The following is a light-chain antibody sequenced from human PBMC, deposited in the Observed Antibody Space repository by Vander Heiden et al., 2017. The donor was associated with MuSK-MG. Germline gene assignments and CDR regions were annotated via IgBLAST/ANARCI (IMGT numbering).Light chain of an antibody. CDR2: DAS. J-gene: IGKJ2*01. CDR3: QHRSNWRAYT. Sequence: EIVLTQSPATLSLSPGERATLSCRASQSVSSYLAWYQQKPGQAPRLLIYDASNRATGIPARFSGSGYGTDFTLTISRRDPEDFAVYYCQHRSNWRAYTFGQGTKMEIK. CDR1: QSVSSY. V-gene: IGKV3-11*01.